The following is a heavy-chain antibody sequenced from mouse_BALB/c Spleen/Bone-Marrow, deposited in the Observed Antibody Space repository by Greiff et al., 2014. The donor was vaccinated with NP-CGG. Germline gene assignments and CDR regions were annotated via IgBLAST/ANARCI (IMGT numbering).Heavy chain of an antibody. CDR1: GYTFSSYW. Sequence: VKLVESGAELMKPGASVEISCKATGYTFSSYWIEWVKQRPGHGLEWIGEILPGSGSNKYNEKFKGKATFTADTSSNTAYMQLSSLTSEDSAVYYCATARATSYYGMDYWGQGTSVTVSS. V-gene: IGHV1-9*01. CDR3: ATARATSYYGMDY. D-gene: IGHD3-1*01. CDR2: ILPGSGSN. J-gene: IGHJ4*01.